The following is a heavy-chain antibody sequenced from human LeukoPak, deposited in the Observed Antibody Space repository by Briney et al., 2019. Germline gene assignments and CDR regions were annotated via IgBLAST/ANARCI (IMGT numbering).Heavy chain of an antibody. V-gene: IGHV4-39*01. D-gene: IGHD1-14*01. J-gene: IGHJ5*02. CDR1: GGTINTRSYY. CDR2: VHYSGFT. CDR3: ASQDRTVRNWFDP. Sequence: SETLSLTCTVSGGTINTRSYYWVWIRQPPGKGLEWIGSVHYSGFTFYNPSLTSRVTISIDTSKSQFSLSLSSVTAADAAVYFCASQDRTVRNWFDPWGQGTLVTVSS.